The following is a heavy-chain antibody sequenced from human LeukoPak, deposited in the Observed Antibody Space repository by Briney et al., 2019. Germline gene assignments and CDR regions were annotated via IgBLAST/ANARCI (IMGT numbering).Heavy chain of an antibody. Sequence: GASVKVSCKASGYTFTSYVISWVRQARGQGLEWMGWISAYNGNTNYAQKLQGRVTMTTDTSTSTAYMELRSLRSDDTAVYYCARGRADDSSGYRLLLPVVYWGQGTLGTVSS. CDR3: ARGRADDSSGYRLLLPVVY. V-gene: IGHV1-18*01. J-gene: IGHJ4*02. D-gene: IGHD3-22*01. CDR1: GYTFTSYV. CDR2: ISAYNGNT.